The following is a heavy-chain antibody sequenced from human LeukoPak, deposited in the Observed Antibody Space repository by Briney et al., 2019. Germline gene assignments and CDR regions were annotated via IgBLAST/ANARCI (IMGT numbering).Heavy chain of an antibody. Sequence: NPSQTLSLTCTVSGGSISSGDYYWSWIRQPPGKGLGWIGYIYYSGSTYYNPSLKSRVTISVDTSKNQFSLKLSSVTAADTAVYYCASSDWGSTPDYWGQGTLVTVSS. J-gene: IGHJ4*02. D-gene: IGHD7-27*01. CDR1: GGSISSGDYY. CDR3: ASSDWGSTPDY. CDR2: IYYSGST. V-gene: IGHV4-30-4*01.